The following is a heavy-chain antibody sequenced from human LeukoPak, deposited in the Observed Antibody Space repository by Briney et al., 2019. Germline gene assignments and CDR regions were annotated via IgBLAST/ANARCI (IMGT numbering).Heavy chain of an antibody. D-gene: IGHD3-10*01. J-gene: IGHJ4*02. V-gene: IGHV1-69*01. CDR2: IIPIFGTV. Sequence: ASVKVSCKASGGTFSSYAISWVRQAPGQGLERMGGIIPIFGTVNYAQKFQGRVTTTADESTSTAYMELSSLRSEDTAVYYCARGLTYYYGSGNSSFDYWGQGTLVTVSS. CDR3: ARGLTYYYGSGNSSFDY. CDR1: GGTFSSYA.